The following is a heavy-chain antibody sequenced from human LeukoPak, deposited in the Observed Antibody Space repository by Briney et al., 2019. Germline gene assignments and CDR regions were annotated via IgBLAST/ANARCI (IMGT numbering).Heavy chain of an antibody. V-gene: IGHV4-4*07. Sequence: PSETLSLTCTVSGGSISSYYWSWIRQPAGEGLEWIGRIYTSGSTNYNPSLKSRVTMSVDTSKNQFSLKLSSVTAADTAVYYCARDREDIVVVPAARKHYYYYYMDVWGKGTTVTVSS. D-gene: IGHD2-2*01. CDR2: IYTSGST. J-gene: IGHJ6*03. CDR1: GGSISSYY. CDR3: ARDREDIVVVPAARKHYYYYYMDV.